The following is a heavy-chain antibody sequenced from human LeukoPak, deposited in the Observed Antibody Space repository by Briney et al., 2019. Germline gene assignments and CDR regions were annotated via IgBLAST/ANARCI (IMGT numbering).Heavy chain of an antibody. CDR3: ARDGVRFLEWLTTYYMDV. Sequence: GGSLRLSCGVSGFTFSSHAMSWVRQAPGKGLEWVSGISGSSGGTHYADSVKGRFTISRDNSKNTLYLQMNSLRAEDTAVYYCARDGVRFLEWLTTYYMDVWGKGTTVTVSS. V-gene: IGHV3-23*01. J-gene: IGHJ6*03. CDR1: GFTFSSHA. D-gene: IGHD3-3*01. CDR2: ISGSSGGT.